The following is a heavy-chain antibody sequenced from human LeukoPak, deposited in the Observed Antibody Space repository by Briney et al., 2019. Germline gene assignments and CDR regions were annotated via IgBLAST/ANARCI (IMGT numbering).Heavy chain of an antibody. Sequence: KSSETLSLTCTVSGGSITSSSYYWGWIRQPPGKGLEWIGTIYYTGSTYYSPSLQSRVSISVDTSRDQFSLRLSSVTAADTAVYYCVRQKQWLIPGPYLFDSWGQGAQVTVSS. D-gene: IGHD6-19*01. CDR2: IYYTGST. CDR1: GGSITSSSYY. CDR3: VRQKQWLIPGPYLFDS. J-gene: IGHJ4*02. V-gene: IGHV4-39*01.